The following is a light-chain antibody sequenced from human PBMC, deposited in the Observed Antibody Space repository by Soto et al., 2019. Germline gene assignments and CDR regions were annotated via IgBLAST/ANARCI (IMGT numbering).Light chain of an antibody. Sequence: ALAQPASVSGSFGQSITTSCSGPNTDLGVYGYVSWYQHQPGKAPKLLIYDVNNRPSGISDRFSGSKSGDTASLTISGLQAEDEADYFCFSKISGFVYGFGTGTKVTVL. V-gene: IGLV2-14*01. CDR1: NTDLGVYGY. CDR2: DVN. CDR3: FSKISGFVYG. J-gene: IGLJ1*01.